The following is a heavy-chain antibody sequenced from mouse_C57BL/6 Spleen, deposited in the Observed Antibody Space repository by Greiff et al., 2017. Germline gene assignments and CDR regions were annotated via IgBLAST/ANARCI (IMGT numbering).Heavy chain of an antibody. CDR2: INPNNGGT. CDR3: AREGIYDGYYYFDY. J-gene: IGHJ2*01. D-gene: IGHD2-3*01. Sequence: EVQLQQSGPELVKPGASVKMSCKASGYTFTDYNMHWVKQSHGKSLEWIGYINPNNGGTSYNQKFKGKATLTVNKSSSTAYMELRSLTSEDSAVYYCAREGIYDGYYYFDYWGQGTTLTVSS. CDR1: GYTFTDYN. V-gene: IGHV1-22*01.